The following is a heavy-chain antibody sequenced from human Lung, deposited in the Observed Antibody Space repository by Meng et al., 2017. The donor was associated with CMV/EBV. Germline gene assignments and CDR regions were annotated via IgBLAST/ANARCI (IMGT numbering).Heavy chain of an antibody. CDR1: GGSIRSYY. Sequence: GGSLRLSCTVSGGSIRSYYWSWVRQAPGKGLEWVSGLSFGGGDTDYADSVKGRFTISRDNSKNTLYLQMNSLRAEDTAVYYCAKHNSRVVIGGGVDYWGQRXLVTVSS. CDR3: AKHNSRVVIGGGVDY. CDR2: LSFGGGDT. V-gene: IGHV3-23*01. D-gene: IGHD3-3*01. J-gene: IGHJ4*02.